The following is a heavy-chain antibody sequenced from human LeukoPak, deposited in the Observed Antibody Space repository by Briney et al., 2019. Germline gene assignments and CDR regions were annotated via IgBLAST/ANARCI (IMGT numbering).Heavy chain of an antibody. D-gene: IGHD2-2*01. J-gene: IGHJ4*02. Sequence: PSETLSLTCTVSGGSISSSSYYWGWIRQPPGKGLEWIGSIYYSGSTYYNPSLKSRVTISVDTSKNQFSLKLSSVTAADTAVYYCARQSSSSTSEDYWGQGNLVTVSS. CDR1: GGSISSSSYY. CDR3: ARQSSSSTSEDY. CDR2: IYYSGST. V-gene: IGHV4-39*01.